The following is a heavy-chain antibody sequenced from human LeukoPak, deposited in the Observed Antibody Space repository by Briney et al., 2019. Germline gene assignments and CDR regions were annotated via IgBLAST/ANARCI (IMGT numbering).Heavy chain of an antibody. CDR1: GYSFSNYW. V-gene: IGHV5-51*01. CDR3: ARREGGGWYIDY. D-gene: IGHD6-19*01. CDR2: IYPDESNT. J-gene: IGHJ4*02. Sequence: GESLKISCMGSGYSFSNYWIGWVRQRPGKGLEWMGIIYPDESNTRYSPSFQGQVTISADKSISTAYLQWSSLKASDTAIYYCARREGGGWYIDYWGQGTLVTVSS.